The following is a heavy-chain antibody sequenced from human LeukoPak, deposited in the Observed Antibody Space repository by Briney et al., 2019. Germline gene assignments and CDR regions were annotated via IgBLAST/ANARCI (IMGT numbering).Heavy chain of an antibody. CDR1: GFTVSGNY. CDR3: ARVFWEKDGFIGAFDI. Sequence: GGSLRLACAASGFTVSGNYMSWVRQAPGKGLEWVSIIYSGDSTYYADSVKGRFTISRDNSKNTLYLQMNSLRAEDTAVYYCARVFWEKDGFIGAFDIWGQGTMVTVSS. CDR2: IYSGDST. D-gene: IGHD3-3*01. J-gene: IGHJ3*02. V-gene: IGHV3-66*01.